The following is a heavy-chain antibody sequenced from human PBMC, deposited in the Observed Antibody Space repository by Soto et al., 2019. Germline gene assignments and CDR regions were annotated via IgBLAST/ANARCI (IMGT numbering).Heavy chain of an antibody. Sequence: QVQLVESGGSVVQPGRSLRLSCAASGFTFSSYGMHWVRQAPGKGLEWVAVIWYDGSNKYYADSVKGRFTISRDNSKNTLYLQMNSLRAEDTAVYYCARDLLYYDFWSGSSGLDYWGQGTLVTVSS. CDR3: ARDLLYYDFWSGSSGLDY. D-gene: IGHD3-3*01. V-gene: IGHV3-33*01. J-gene: IGHJ4*02. CDR1: GFTFSSYG. CDR2: IWYDGSNK.